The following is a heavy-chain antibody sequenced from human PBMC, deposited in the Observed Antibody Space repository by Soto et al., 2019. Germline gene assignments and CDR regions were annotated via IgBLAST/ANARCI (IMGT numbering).Heavy chain of an antibody. CDR2: INAGNANT. CDR3: ARDHHVAAHLIAAAEWFDP. J-gene: IGHJ5*02. D-gene: IGHD6-13*01. V-gene: IGHV1-3*01. CDR1: GYTFTSYA. Sequence: GPVKVSCKASGYTFTSYAMHWVRQAPGQRLEWMGWINAGNANTKYSQKFQGRVTITRDTSASTAYMELSSLRSEDTAVYYCARDHHVAAHLIAAAEWFDPWGQGTLVTVS.